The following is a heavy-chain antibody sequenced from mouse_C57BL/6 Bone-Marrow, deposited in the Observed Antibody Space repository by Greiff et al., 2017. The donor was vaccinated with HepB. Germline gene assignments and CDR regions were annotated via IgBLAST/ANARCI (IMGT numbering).Heavy chain of an antibody. V-gene: IGHV3-6*01. CDR3: ARRGKAWFAY. Sequence: EVKLQESGPGLVKPSQSLSLTCSVTGYSITSGYYWNWIRQFPGNKLEWMGYISYDGSNNYNPSLKNRISITRDTSKNQFFLKLNSVTTEDTATYYCARRGKAWFAYWGQGTLVTVSA. CDR2: ISYDGSN. CDR1: GYSITSGYY. J-gene: IGHJ3*01.